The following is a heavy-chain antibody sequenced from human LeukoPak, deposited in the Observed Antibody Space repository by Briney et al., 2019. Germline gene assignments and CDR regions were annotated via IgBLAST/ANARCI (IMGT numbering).Heavy chain of an antibody. CDR1: GYSFTSYW. Sequence: GESLKISCKGSGYSFTSYWIGWVRQMPGKGLEWMGIIYPSGSDTKYSPSFRGQVTISADKSITTAYLQWSSLKASDTAIYYCARESRSSRTIDYWGQGTQVTVSS. J-gene: IGHJ4*02. CDR2: IYPSGSDT. D-gene: IGHD6-13*01. CDR3: ARESRSSRTIDY. V-gene: IGHV5-51*01.